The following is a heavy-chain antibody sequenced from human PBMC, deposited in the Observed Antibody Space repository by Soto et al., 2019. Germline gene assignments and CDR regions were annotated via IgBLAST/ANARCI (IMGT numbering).Heavy chain of an antibody. V-gene: IGHV3-15*01. CDR2: IKNKADGGTT. CDR3: TSMNDRDAFDI. J-gene: IGHJ3*02. Sequence: EEQLVESGGGLVERGGSLRLSCAASGLTFSIAWLSWVRQAPGKGLEWVGRIKNKADGGTTDKAAPVKDRFTISRDDSKSTLYLQMNSLKTEDTAMYYCTSMNDRDAFDIWGQGTMVTVSS. D-gene: IGHD1-1*01. CDR1: GLTFSIAW.